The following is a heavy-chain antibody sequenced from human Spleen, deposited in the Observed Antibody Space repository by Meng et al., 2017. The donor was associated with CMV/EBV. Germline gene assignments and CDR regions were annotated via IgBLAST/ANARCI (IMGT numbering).Heavy chain of an antibody. CDR3: AGSRPGGGACDY. D-gene: IGHD3-16*01. CDR1: GASIKNYN. CDR2: IQVIGHT. Sequence: QVPKHAAGPRLVKPSETRSLTCNCSGASIKNYNWNWVLQPAGQGLEWIGLIQVIGHTVYNPSLKSRVTVSLDASKSQFSLTLNSVTAADTATNYCAGSRPGGGACDYWGQGILVTVSS. V-gene: IGHV4-4*07. J-gene: IGHJ4*02.